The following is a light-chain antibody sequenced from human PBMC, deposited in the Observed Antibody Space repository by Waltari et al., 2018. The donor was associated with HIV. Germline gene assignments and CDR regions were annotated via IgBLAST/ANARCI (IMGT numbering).Light chain of an antibody. CDR1: QSVNTN. CDR3: QQYNDWPRT. V-gene: IGKV3-15*01. J-gene: IGKJ1*01. Sequence: DIEMTQSPATLSMSPGEGVTLSCRASQSVNTNLAWYQQKSGQAPRLLIHGASTRATDIPARFSGSGSGTEFTLTISSLQSEDFAVYYCQQYNDWPRTFGQGTRVEVK. CDR2: GAS.